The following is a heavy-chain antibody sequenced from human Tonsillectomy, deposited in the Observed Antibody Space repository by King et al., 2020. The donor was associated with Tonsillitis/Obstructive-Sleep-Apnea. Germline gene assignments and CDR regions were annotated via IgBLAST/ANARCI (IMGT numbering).Heavy chain of an antibody. J-gene: IGHJ4*02. CDR2: ITSGGSAT. CDR3: ARDLGCDY. CDR1: GFTFSSYE. Sequence: VQLVESGGGLVQPGGSLRISCAASGFTFSSYELNWVRQAPGKGLEWVSYITSGGSATYYADSVKGRFTISRDNAKNSLYLQMNSLRAEDTAVYYCARDLGCDYWGQGTLVTVSS. D-gene: IGHD3-16*01. V-gene: IGHV3-48*03.